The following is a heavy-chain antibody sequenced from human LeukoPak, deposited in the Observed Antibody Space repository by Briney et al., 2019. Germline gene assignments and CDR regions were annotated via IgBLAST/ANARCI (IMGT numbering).Heavy chain of an antibody. CDR2: IYYSGST. J-gene: IGHJ6*03. CDR3: ARHGCSSTSCYSTRYYYMDV. Sequence: KPSETLSLTCTVSGGSISSSSYYWGWIRQPPGKGLEWIGSIYYSGSTNYNPSLKSRVTTSVDTSKNQLSLKLSSVTAADTAVYYCARHGCSSTSCYSTRYYYMDVWGKGTTVTVSS. CDR1: GGSISSSSYY. V-gene: IGHV4-39*01. D-gene: IGHD2-2*01.